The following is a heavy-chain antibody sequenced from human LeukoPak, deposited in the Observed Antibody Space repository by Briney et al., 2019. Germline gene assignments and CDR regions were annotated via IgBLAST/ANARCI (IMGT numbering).Heavy chain of an antibody. J-gene: IGHJ4*02. D-gene: IGHD3-22*01. Sequence: GGSLRLSCAASGFTFSDYYMSWIRQAPGKGLEWVSYISSSGSTIYYADSVKGRFTISRDNSKNTLYLQMNSLRAEDTAVYYCAKLGYYDSSGYPNFDYWGQGTLVTVSS. CDR1: GFTFSDYY. CDR3: AKLGYYDSSGYPNFDY. CDR2: ISSSGSTI. V-gene: IGHV3-11*01.